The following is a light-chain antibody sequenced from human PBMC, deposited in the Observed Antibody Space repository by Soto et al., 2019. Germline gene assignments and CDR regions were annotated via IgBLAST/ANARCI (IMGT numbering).Light chain of an antibody. CDR3: QQSDNFPFT. Sequence: DIQMTQSPSSLSASVGDRVTITCQASQDIKTNLNWFQQKSGKAPRLLVYDASNLETGDTSRVSGIGSGTEFTFTISSLQPEDAATYYCQQSDNFPFTFGPGTKVDI. V-gene: IGKV1-33*01. CDR1: QDIKTN. J-gene: IGKJ3*01. CDR2: DAS.